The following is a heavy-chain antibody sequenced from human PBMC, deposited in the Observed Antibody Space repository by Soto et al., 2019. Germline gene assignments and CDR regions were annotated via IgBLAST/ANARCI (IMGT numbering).Heavy chain of an antibody. Sequence: QVQLVESGGGVVQPGRSLRLSCAASGFTFSSYAMHWVRQAPGKGLEWVAVISYDGSNKYYADSVKGRFTISRDNSKKPLYLQMNSLGAEDTAVYYCASSGPFDYWGQGTLVTVSS. CDR3: ASSGPFDY. V-gene: IGHV3-30-3*01. CDR1: GFTFSSYA. J-gene: IGHJ4*02. D-gene: IGHD1-26*01. CDR2: ISYDGSNK.